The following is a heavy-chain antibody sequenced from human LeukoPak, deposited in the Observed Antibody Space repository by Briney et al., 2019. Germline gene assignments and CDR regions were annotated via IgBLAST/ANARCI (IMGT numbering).Heavy chain of an antibody. Sequence: TGGSLRLSCAASGFTFSNYWMSWVRQAPGKGLEWVSAISVSGGSTYYADSVKGRFTISRDNSKNTLYLQMNSLRAEDTAVYYCAKFPGTSLDVWGQGTTVTVSS. CDR2: ISVSGGST. V-gene: IGHV3-23*01. J-gene: IGHJ6*02. CDR3: AKFPGTSLDV. CDR1: GFTFSNYW. D-gene: IGHD1-7*01.